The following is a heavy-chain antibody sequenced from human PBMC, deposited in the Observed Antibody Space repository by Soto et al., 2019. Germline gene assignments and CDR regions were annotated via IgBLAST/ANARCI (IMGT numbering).Heavy chain of an antibody. CDR2: IYYSGST. CDR1: GGSISSGDYY. Sequence: KPSETLSLTCTVSGGSISSGDYYWSWIRQPPGKGLEWIGYIYYSGSTYYNPSLKSRVTISVDTSKNQFSLKLSSVTAADTAVYYCARGRRRYYGSGSYYIFDYWGQGTLVTVSS. CDR3: ARGRRRYYGSGSYYIFDY. D-gene: IGHD3-10*01. J-gene: IGHJ4*02. V-gene: IGHV4-30-4*01.